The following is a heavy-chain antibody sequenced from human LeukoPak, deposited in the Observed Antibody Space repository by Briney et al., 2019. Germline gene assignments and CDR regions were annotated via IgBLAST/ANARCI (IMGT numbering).Heavy chain of an antibody. V-gene: IGHV3-21*01. CDR3: ARDSSGCPGAFDI. J-gene: IGHJ3*02. CDR2: ISSSSSYI. D-gene: IGHD6-19*01. CDR1: GFTFSSYS. Sequence: GGSLRLSCAASGFTFSSYSMNWVRQAPGKGLEWVSSISSSSSYIYYADSVKGRFTISRDNAKNSLYLQMNSLRAEDTAVYYCARDSSGCPGAFDIWGQGTMVTVSS.